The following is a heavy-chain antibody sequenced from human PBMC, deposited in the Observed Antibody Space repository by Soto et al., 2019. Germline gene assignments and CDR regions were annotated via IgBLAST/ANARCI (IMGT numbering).Heavy chain of an antibody. Sequence: GGSLRLSCAASGFTFSDYYMSWIRQAPGKGLEWVSYISSSGSTIYYADSVKGRFTISRDNAKNSLYLQMNSLRAEDTAVYYCAREALYCSGGSCYPDHDAFDIWGQGTMVTVSS. D-gene: IGHD2-15*01. CDR2: ISSSGSTI. CDR1: GFTFSDYY. V-gene: IGHV3-11*01. J-gene: IGHJ3*02. CDR3: AREALYCSGGSCYPDHDAFDI.